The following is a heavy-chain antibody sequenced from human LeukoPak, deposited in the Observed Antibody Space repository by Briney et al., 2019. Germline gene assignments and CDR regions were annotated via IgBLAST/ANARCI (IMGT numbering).Heavy chain of an antibody. J-gene: IGHJ4*02. CDR1: GGSINSYC. Sequence: SETLSLTCTVSGGSINSYCWSWIRQPPGKGLEWIGHIHYTGSINYNPSLKSRVTISLEASKKYFSLTLASVTAADTAVYYCARVYGDYHFDYWGQGTLVTVSS. CDR2: IHYTGSI. CDR3: ARVYGDYHFDY. D-gene: IGHD4-17*01. V-gene: IGHV4-59*01.